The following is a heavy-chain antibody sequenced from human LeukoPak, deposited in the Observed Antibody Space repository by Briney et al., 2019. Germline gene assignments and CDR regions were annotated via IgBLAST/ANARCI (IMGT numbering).Heavy chain of an antibody. Sequence: PGGSLRLSCAASGFTVSSNYMSWVRQAPGKGLEWVSVIYSGGSTYYADSVKGRFTISRDNSKNTLYLQMNSLRAEDTAVYYCARSKGIAAAGIDYWGQGTLVTVSS. V-gene: IGHV3-66*01. CDR1: GFTVSSNY. D-gene: IGHD6-13*01. CDR3: ARSKGIAAAGIDY. CDR2: IYSGGST. J-gene: IGHJ4*02.